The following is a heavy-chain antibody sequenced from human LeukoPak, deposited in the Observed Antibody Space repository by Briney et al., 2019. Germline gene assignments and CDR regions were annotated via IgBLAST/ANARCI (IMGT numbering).Heavy chain of an antibody. V-gene: IGHV3-13*04. J-gene: IGHJ5*01. CDR3: VRGGVWGISSNWYEY. D-gene: IGHD7-27*01. CDR1: GFTFSSHD. Sequence: GGSLRLSCAASGFTFSSHDMHWVRQAAGKGLEWVSGFIPAGDRYYAESVKGRFTISRDNAESSLYLQMNSLRVGDTAVYYCVRGGVWGISSNWYEYWGQGVLVTVSA. CDR2: FIPAGDR.